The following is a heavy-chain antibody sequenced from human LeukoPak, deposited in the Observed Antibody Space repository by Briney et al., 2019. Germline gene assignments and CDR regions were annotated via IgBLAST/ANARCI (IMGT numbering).Heavy chain of an antibody. Sequence: ASVKVSCKASGYSFADYYMHWVRQAPGQGLEWMGWINPNSGGAHHAQKFQGRVTMTRDTSISTAYMELSRLRSDDTAVYYCARDVVKSGYGFHLGYWGQGTLVTVSS. CDR1: GYSFADYY. J-gene: IGHJ4*02. V-gene: IGHV1-2*02. CDR3: ARDVVKSGYGFHLGY. D-gene: IGHD5-12*01. CDR2: INPNSGGA.